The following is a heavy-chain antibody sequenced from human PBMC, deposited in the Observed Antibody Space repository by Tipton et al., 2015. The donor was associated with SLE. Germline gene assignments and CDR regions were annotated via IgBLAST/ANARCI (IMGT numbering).Heavy chain of an antibody. Sequence: LRLSCAVYGGSFSGYYWSWIRQPPGKGLEWIGEINHSGSTNYNPSLKSRVTISVDTSKNQFSLKLSSVTAADTAVYYCARGYYDSRGYPSGYFQHWGQGTLVTVSS. CDR1: GGSFSGYY. D-gene: IGHD3-22*01. J-gene: IGHJ1*01. CDR2: INHSGST. CDR3: ARGYYDSRGYPSGYFQH. V-gene: IGHV4-34*01.